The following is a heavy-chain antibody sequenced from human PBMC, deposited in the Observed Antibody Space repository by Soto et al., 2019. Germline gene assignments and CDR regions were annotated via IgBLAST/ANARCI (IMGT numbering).Heavy chain of an antibody. D-gene: IGHD1-26*01. Sequence: EVQLVESGGGLVQPGGSLRLSCAASGFTFSNSGMNWVRQAPGKGLEWVSYISSSSSTIRYADSVKGRFTISRDNAKTSLFLQMNSLRDEDTAVYYWARDRGGAGATDYWGQGPLVTVSS. CDR1: GFTFSNSG. J-gene: IGHJ4*02. V-gene: IGHV3-48*02. CDR3: ARDRGGAGATDY. CDR2: ISSSSSTI.